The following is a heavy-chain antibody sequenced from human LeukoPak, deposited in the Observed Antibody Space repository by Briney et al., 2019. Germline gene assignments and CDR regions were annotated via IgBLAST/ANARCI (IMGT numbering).Heavy chain of an antibody. CDR2: ISGSGGST. CDR3: ASMTTVTLDDAFDL. Sequence: GGSLRLSCAASGFTFSSYAMRWVRQAPGKGLEWVSDISGSGGSTYYADSVKGRFTISRDNSKNTLYLQMNSLRADDTAMYYCASMTTVTLDDAFDLWGQGTMVTVSS. J-gene: IGHJ3*01. CDR1: GFTFSSYA. V-gene: IGHV3-23*01. D-gene: IGHD4-17*01.